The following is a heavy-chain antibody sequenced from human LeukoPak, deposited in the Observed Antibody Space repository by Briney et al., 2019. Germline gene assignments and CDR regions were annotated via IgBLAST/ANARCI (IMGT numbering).Heavy chain of an antibody. CDR2: IYHSGST. CDR3: ATVGAAAPYYYYYGMDV. J-gene: IGHJ6*02. CDR1: GGSISSTNW. D-gene: IGHD2-2*01. V-gene: IGHV4-4*02. Sequence: SETLSLTCAVSGGSISSTNWWSWVRQPPGKGLEWIGEIYHSGSTNYNPSLKSRVTISVDKSKNQFSLKLSSVTAADTAVYYCATVGAAAPYYYYYGMDVWGQGTTVTVSS.